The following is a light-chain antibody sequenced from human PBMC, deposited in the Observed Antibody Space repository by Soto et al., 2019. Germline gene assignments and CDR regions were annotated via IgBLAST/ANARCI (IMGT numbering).Light chain of an antibody. J-gene: IGKJ1*01. V-gene: IGKV3-20*01. CDR3: QQFSSTPSWT. CDR2: GAS. CDR1: QSVSRSD. Sequence: EIQMTKSPSSLSASVGDRATLSCRASQSVSRSDLAWYQQKPGQAPRLLIYGASSRATGIPDRFSGSGSGTDFTLTISRMEPEDFAVYYCQQFSSTPSWTFGQGTKVDIK.